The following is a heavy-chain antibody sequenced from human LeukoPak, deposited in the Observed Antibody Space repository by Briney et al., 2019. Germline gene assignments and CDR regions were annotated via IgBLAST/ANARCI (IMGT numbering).Heavy chain of an antibody. CDR1: GYSFPSYW. CDR3: ARSSTFYDSSGYTLPFDY. D-gene: IGHD3-22*01. J-gene: IGHJ4*02. CDR2: IYPGDPDT. V-gene: IGHV5-51*01. Sequence: GESLKISCEGSGYSFPSYWVAWVRQMPGKGLEWMWIIYPGDPDTRYSLSFQGQVTISAAKSFSTAYLQWSNLKASDTAMYYCARSSTFYDSSGYTLPFDYWGQGTLVTVSS.